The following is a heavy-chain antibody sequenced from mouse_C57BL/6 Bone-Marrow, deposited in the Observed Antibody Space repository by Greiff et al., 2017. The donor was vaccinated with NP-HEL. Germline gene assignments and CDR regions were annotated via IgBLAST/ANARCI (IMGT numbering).Heavy chain of an antibody. CDR2: ISDGGSYT. Sequence: DVKLVESGGGLVKPGGSLKLSCAASGFTFSSYAMSWVRQTPEKRLEWVATISDGGSYTYYPDNVKGRFTISRDNAKNNLYLQMSHLKSEDTAMYYCARDNYSNYGAMDYWGQGTSVTVSS. CDR3: ARDNYSNYGAMDY. D-gene: IGHD2-5*01. V-gene: IGHV5-4*01. CDR1: GFTFSSYA. J-gene: IGHJ4*01.